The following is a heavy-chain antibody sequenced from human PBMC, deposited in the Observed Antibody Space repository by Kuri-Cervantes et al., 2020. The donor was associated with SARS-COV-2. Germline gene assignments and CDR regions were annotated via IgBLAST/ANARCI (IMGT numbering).Heavy chain of an antibody. CDR1: GYTFNTYG. V-gene: IGHV1-18*04. CDR3: SRAGFDY. J-gene: IGHJ4*02. Sequence: ASVKVSCKTSGYTFNTYGIHWVRQAPGQGLEWMGWISVYGGKTNYTQKVQGRVTMTTDTSTSTAYMELRSLRSDDTAVYYCSRAGFDYWGQGTLATVSS. CDR2: ISVYGGKT.